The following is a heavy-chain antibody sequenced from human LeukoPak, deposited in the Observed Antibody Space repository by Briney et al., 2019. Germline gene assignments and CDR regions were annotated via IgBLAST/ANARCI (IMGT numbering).Heavy chain of an antibody. V-gene: IGHV4-30-4*01. J-gene: IGHJ4*02. CDR2: IYYDEST. CDR1: GDSISSGDYY. D-gene: IGHD5-12*01. Sequence: PSETLSLTCTVSGDSISSGDYYWSWIRQPPGKGPQRIGYIYYDESTYYNPSLKSRITISVDTSKNQFSLKLSSVTAADTAVYYCARSRGYSGYDHFDYWGQGTLVTVSS. CDR3: ARSRGYSGYDHFDY.